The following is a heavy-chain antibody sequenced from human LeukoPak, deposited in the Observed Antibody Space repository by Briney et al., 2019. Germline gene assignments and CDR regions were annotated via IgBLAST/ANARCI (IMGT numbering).Heavy chain of an antibody. J-gene: IGHJ5*02. CDR1: GGSISNYY. D-gene: IGHD6-13*01. CDR2: IYSTGST. CDR3: ARVSAGSSWLSGLNGDWFDP. V-gene: IGHV4-4*07. Sequence: PSETLSLTCTISGGSISNYYWSWIRQPAGKGLEWIGRIYSTGSTNYNPSLKSRVTLSVDTSKNQFSLELSSVTAADTAVYYCARVSAGSSWLSGLNGDWFDPWGQGTLVTVSS.